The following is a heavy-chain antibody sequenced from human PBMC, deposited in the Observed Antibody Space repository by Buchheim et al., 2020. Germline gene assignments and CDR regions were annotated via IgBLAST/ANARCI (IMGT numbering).Heavy chain of an antibody. D-gene: IGHD5-18*01. CDR1: GGTFNMYA. V-gene: IGHV1-69*01. CDR3: AQKDSHGFYFDH. CDR2: IVPLFGTT. J-gene: IGHJ4*02. Sequence: QVQLVQSGAEVKKPGSSVKLSCKASGGTFNMYAMNWVRQAPGQGLEWMGEIVPLFGTTNYAQNFQGRATITADDSTSTAYMELSTLNSEDSAVYYCAQKDSHGFYFDHWGQGTL.